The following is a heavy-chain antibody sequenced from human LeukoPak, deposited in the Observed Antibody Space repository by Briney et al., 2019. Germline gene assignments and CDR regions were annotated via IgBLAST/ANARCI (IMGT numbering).Heavy chain of an antibody. CDR3: ARPARAFGVVIIYYYMDV. Sequence: GGSLRLSCAASGFTFDDYGMSWVRQAPGKGLEWVSGINWNGGSTGYADSVKGRFTISRDNAKNSLYLQMNSLRAEDTALYYCARPARAFGVVIIYYYMDVWGKGSTVTVSS. CDR1: GFTFDDYG. J-gene: IGHJ6*03. V-gene: IGHV3-20*04. D-gene: IGHD3-3*01. CDR2: INWNGGST.